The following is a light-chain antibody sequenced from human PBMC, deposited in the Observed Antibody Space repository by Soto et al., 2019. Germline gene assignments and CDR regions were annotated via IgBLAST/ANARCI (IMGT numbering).Light chain of an antibody. CDR3: TLYTTTNTYV. CDR1: SSDVGNYNR. CDR2: EVS. J-gene: IGLJ1*01. Sequence: SALTQPPSVSGSPGQSVTISCTGTSSDVGNYNRVSWYQQPPGTAPKLMIYEVSNRPSGVPDRFSGSKSGNTASLTISGLQAEDEADYYCTLYTTTNTYVFGTGTKVTVL. V-gene: IGLV2-18*01.